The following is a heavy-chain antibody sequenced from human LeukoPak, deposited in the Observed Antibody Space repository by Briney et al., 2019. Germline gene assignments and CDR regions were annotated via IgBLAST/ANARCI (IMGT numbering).Heavy chain of an antibody. V-gene: IGHV4-38-2*02. D-gene: IGHD4-23*01. J-gene: IGHJ5*01. CDR1: GYYIGSGHY. CDR3: AKTSGGGGHDS. Sequence: SETLSLTCIVSGYYIGSGHYWAWIRQPPGKGLERIGCVYHSGTYYTPSLTSRVSISMDTSRNLFSLKVTSVTAADSAFYYCAKTSGGGGHDSWGQRLLVTVSS. CDR2: VYHSGT.